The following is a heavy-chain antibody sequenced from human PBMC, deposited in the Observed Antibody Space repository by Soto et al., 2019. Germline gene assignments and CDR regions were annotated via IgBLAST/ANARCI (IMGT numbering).Heavy chain of an antibody. CDR1: GGAFSSYT. J-gene: IGHJ6*02. CDR2: IIPILGIA. D-gene: IGHD3-10*01. Sequence: QVQLVQSGAEVKKPGSSVKVSCKASGGAFSSYTISWVRQAPGQGLEWMGRIIPILGIANYAQKFQGRVTITADKSTSTAYMELSSLRSEDTAVYYCARRYYGSGPWGMDVWGQGTTVTVSS. V-gene: IGHV1-69*02. CDR3: ARRYYGSGPWGMDV.